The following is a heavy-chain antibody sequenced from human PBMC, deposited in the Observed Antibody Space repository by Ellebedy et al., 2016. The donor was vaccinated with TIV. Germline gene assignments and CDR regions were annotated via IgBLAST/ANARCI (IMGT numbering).Heavy chain of an antibody. CDR3: ARLMTTRRWDYYYYYMDV. D-gene: IGHD4-17*01. CDR2: ISAYNGNT. CDR1: GYTFTSYG. J-gene: IGHJ6*03. V-gene: IGHV1-18*01. Sequence: ASVKVSXXASGYTFTSYGISWVRQAPGQGLEWMGWISAYNGNTNYAQKLQGRVTMTTDTSTSTAYMELRSLRSDDTAVYYCARLMTTRRWDYYYYYMDVWGKGTTVTVSS.